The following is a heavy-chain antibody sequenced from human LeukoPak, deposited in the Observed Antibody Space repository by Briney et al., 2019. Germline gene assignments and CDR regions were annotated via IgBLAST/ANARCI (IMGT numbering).Heavy chain of an antibody. Sequence: GGSLRLSCAASGFTFDDYAMHWVRQAPGKGLEWVSGISWNSGSIGYADSVKGRFTISRDNAKNSLYLQMNSLRAEDTAVYYCARVVGMTILTGSIDYWGQGTLVTVSS. CDR2: ISWNSGSI. D-gene: IGHD3-9*01. J-gene: IGHJ4*02. CDR3: ARVVGMTILTGSIDY. V-gene: IGHV3-9*01. CDR1: GFTFDDYA.